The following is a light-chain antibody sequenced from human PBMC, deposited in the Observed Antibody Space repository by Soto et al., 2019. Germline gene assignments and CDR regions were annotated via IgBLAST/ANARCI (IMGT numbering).Light chain of an antibody. CDR2: EAS. J-gene: IGLJ1*01. CDR1: TIDVGSYSL. Sequence: QSALTQPASVSGSPGQSIPISCTGTTIDVGSYSLVSWYQHHPGKAPQLMIYEASKRPAGVSNRFSGSKSGNTASLTISGLQAEDEADYYCYSYGGSYYVFGTGTKVTVL. CDR3: YSYGGSYYV. V-gene: IGLV2-23*01.